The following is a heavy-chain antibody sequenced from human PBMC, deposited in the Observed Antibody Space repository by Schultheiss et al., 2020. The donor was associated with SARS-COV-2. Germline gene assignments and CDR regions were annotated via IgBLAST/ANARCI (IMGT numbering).Heavy chain of an antibody. CDR3: ARQPLECSGGSCYFGTYGMDV. J-gene: IGHJ6*02. CDR1: GFTFSSYE. V-gene: IGHV3-48*03. Sequence: GESLKISCAASGFTFSSYEMNWVRQAPGKGLEWVSYISSSGSTIYYADSVKGRFTISRDNAKNSLYLQMNSLRAEDTAVYYCARQPLECSGGSCYFGTYGMDVWGQGTTVTVSS. CDR2: ISSSGSTI. D-gene: IGHD2-15*01.